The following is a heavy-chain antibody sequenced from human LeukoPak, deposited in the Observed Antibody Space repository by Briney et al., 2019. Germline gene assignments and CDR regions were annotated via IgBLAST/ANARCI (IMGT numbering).Heavy chain of an antibody. D-gene: IGHD5-18*01. V-gene: IGHV1-69*10. CDR3: TRDQGLTAPPPYGLDV. Sequence: ASVKVSCKTSGGTFSSSAITWVRQPPGQGLERMGGIIPVLNITRYTQKFQGRVTITADTSTSTVYMELSSLRSEETAVYYCTRDQGLTAPPPYGLDVWGQGTTVIVSS. CDR1: GGTFSSSA. CDR2: IIPVLNIT. J-gene: IGHJ6*02.